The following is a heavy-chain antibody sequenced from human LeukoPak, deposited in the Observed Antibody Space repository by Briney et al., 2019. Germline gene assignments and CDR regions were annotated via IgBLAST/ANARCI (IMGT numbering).Heavy chain of an antibody. CDR2: ISSSSSYI. J-gene: IGHJ4*02. CDR3: ASSAIGYDYVWGSYLTDY. Sequence: RGSLRLSCAASGFTFSSYSMNWVRQAPGKGLEWVSSISSSSSYIYYADSVKGRFTISRDNAKNSLYLQMNSLRAEDTAVYYCASSAIGYDYVWGSYLTDYWGQGTLVTVSS. D-gene: IGHD3-16*02. V-gene: IGHV3-21*01. CDR1: GFTFSSYS.